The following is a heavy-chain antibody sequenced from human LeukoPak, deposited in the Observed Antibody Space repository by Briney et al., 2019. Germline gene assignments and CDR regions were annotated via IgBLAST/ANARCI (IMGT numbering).Heavy chain of an antibody. CDR3: ARNVGHCSGGSCYPTLDY. Sequence: SVKVSCTASGGTFSSYAISWERQAPGQGLEWMGGIIPIFGTANYAQKFQGRVTITTDESTSTAYMELSSLRSEDTAVYYCARNVGHCSGGSCYPTLDYWGQGTLVTVSS. V-gene: IGHV1-69*05. CDR2: IIPIFGTA. CDR1: GGTFSSYA. J-gene: IGHJ4*02. D-gene: IGHD2-15*01.